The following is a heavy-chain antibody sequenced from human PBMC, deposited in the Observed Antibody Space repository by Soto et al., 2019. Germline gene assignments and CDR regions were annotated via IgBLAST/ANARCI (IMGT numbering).Heavy chain of an antibody. D-gene: IGHD1-26*01. CDR3: VKVDWLIVGQAFDI. V-gene: IGHV4-4*07. CDR2: IHSSGRT. Sequence: SETLSLTSTVSGGCISGYYWRRIRQSTGKGLAWIGRIHSSGRTNYTPSLTSRVSMSVDVSKSQFALNLTSVTAADTAAYYCVKVDWLIVGQAFDIWGQGTMVTVSS. CDR1: GGCISGYY. J-gene: IGHJ3*02.